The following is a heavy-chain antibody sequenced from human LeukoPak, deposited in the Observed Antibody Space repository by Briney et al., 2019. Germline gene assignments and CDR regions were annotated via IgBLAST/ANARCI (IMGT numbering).Heavy chain of an antibody. J-gene: IGHJ4*02. D-gene: IGHD2-15*01. Sequence: PGGSLRLSCAASGFTFTTYAMSWVRQTPGKGLEWVSTFSGSVDTTYHADSVKGRFTISRDNSKNTVYLQMNSLRAEDTAVYYRAKASAGTCSGARCYYFDSWGQGTPVTVSS. CDR1: GFTFTTYA. CDR3: AKASAGTCSGARCYYFDS. V-gene: IGHV3-23*01. CDR2: FSGSVDTT.